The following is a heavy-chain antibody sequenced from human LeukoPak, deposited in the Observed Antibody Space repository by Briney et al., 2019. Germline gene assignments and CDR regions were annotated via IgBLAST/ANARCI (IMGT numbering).Heavy chain of an antibody. V-gene: IGHV1-46*01. Sequence: ASVKVSCKASGYTFTSYYMHWVRQATGQGLEWMGIINPSGGSTSYAQKFQGRVTMTRDTSTSTVYMELSSLRSEDTAVYYCAREANQVGATTVAFDYWGQGTLVTVSS. CDR3: AREANQVGATTVAFDY. CDR2: INPSGGST. CDR1: GYTFTSYY. J-gene: IGHJ4*02. D-gene: IGHD1-26*01.